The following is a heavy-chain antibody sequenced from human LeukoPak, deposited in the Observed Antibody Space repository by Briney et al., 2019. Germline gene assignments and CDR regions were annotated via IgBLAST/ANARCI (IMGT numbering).Heavy chain of an antibody. Sequence: TTYCADSVKGRFTISRDNARNSLYLQMNSLRAEDTAVYYCARYYYDSSGLGDAFDIWGQGTMVTVSS. J-gene: IGHJ3*02. CDR2: TT. D-gene: IGHD3-22*01. V-gene: IGHV3-48*03. CDR3: ARYYYDSSGLGDAFDI.